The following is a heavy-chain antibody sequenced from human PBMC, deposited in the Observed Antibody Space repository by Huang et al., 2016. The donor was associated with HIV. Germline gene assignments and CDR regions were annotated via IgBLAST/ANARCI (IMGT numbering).Heavy chain of an antibody. V-gene: IGHV4-59*11. CDR2: IYYSGST. Sequence: QVQLQESGPGLVKPSETLSLTCTVSGGSISSHYWSWIRQPPGKGLEWIGSIYYSGSTHYHPSLKSRVTISVDTSKTQFSLKLTSVTAADTAVYYCAGEPDAFDIWGQGTMVTVSS. J-gene: IGHJ3*02. CDR3: AGEPDAFDI. CDR1: GGSISSHY.